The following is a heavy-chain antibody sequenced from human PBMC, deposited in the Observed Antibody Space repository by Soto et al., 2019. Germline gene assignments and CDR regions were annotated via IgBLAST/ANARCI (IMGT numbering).Heavy chain of an antibody. Sequence: EEQLVETGGGVIQRGGSLRLSCNASGFTVSSTYMSWLRQAPGMGLEWVAAIESGGSTHYADSVKGRFIISRDIPKNMIYLQLHTLRAEDTAVYYCAKDLGPLRLLNYYFYGLDVWGQGTTVTVSS. D-gene: IGHD2-15*01. V-gene: IGHV3-53*02. J-gene: IGHJ6*02. CDR3: AKDLGPLRLLNYYFYGLDV. CDR1: GFTVSSTY. CDR2: IESGGST.